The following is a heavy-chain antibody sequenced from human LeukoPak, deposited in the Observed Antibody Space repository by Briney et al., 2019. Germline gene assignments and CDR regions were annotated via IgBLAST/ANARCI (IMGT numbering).Heavy chain of an antibody. D-gene: IGHD2-2*01. Sequence: ASVKVSCKASGFTFTDYYIHWVRQAPGQGLEWMGWINPNNGDTNYAQKFQGRVTMTRDTSISTAYMELSRLRSDDTAVYYCARVEMYCSSTSCIFDYWGQGTLVTVSS. CDR2: INPNNGDT. J-gene: IGHJ4*02. CDR1: GFTFTDYY. CDR3: ARVEMYCSSTSCIFDY. V-gene: IGHV1-2*02.